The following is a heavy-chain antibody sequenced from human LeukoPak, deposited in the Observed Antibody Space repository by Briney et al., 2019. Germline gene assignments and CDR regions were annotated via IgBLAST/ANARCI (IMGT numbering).Heavy chain of an antibody. CDR3: ARDISLYCSSTSCSGWFDP. J-gene: IGHJ5*02. D-gene: IGHD2-2*01. CDR2: IYYSGST. CDR1: GGSISSSSYY. Sequence: SETLSLTCTVSGGSISSSSYYWGWIRQPPGKGLEWIGSIYYSGSTYYNPSLKSRVTILVDTSKNQFSLKLSSVTAADTAVYYCARDISLYCSSTSCSGWFDPWGQGTLVTVSS. V-gene: IGHV4-39*07.